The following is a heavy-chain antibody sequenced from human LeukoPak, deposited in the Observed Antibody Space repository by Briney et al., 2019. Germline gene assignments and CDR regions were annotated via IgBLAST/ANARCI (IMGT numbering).Heavy chain of an antibody. CDR2: ISYDGSNK. CDR1: GFTFSSYA. CDR3: ARVSGWFGHDY. V-gene: IGHV3-30-3*01. Sequence: GGSLRLSCAASGFTFSSYAMHWVRQAPGKGLEWVAVISYDGSNKYYADSVKGRFTISRDNAKNSLYLQMNSLRVEDTAVYYCARVSGWFGHDYWGQGTLVTVSS. J-gene: IGHJ4*02. D-gene: IGHD3-10*01.